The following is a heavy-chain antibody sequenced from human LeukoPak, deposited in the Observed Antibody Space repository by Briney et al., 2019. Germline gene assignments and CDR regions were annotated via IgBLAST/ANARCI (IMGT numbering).Heavy chain of an antibody. D-gene: IGHD3-22*01. J-gene: IGHJ4*02. CDR2: MNPNSGNT. CDR3: ARGLDDSSGYYYVDY. Sequence: ASVKVSCRASGYTFTSYDIRWVRQATGQGLEWMGRMNPNSGNTGYAQKFQGRVTMTRNTSISTAYMELSSLRSEDTAVYYCARGLDDSSGYYYVDYWGQGTLVTVSS. V-gene: IGHV1-8*01. CDR1: GYTFTSYD.